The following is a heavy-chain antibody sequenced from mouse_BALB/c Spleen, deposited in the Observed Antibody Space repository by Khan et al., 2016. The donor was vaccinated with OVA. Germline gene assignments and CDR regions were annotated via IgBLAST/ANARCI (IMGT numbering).Heavy chain of an antibody. J-gene: IGHJ3*01. V-gene: IGHV1S137*01. Sequence: QVQLKQPGAELVRPGVSVKISCKASGYTFTDYAMHWVKQRHSKSLEWIGVISTNYGDADYNQKFQGKASMTVDRSSSLVYMELARLTSEDSAIYYCVRGGKFAYWGQGTLVTVSA. D-gene: IGHD1-1*02. CDR2: ISTNYGDA. CDR3: VRGGKFAY. CDR1: GYTFTDYA.